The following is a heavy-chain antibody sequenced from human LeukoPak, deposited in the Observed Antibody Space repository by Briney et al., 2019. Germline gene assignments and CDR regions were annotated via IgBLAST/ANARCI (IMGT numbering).Heavy chain of an antibody. Sequence: GAPVKVSCKASGYTFTSYYMHWVRQAPGQGLEWMGIINPSGGSTSYAQKFQGRVTMTRDTSTSTVYMELSSLRSEDTAVYYCARDGIVVVPAARASYYYGMDVWGQGTTVTVSS. J-gene: IGHJ6*02. CDR3: ARDGIVVVPAARASYYYGMDV. CDR1: GYTFTSYY. D-gene: IGHD2-2*01. CDR2: INPSGGST. V-gene: IGHV1-46*01.